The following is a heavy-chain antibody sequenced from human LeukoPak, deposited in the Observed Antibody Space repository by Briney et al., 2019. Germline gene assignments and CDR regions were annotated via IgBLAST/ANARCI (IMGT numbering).Heavy chain of an antibody. D-gene: IGHD3-16*01. Sequence: PGGSLRLSCAASGFTFSSYWMSWVRQAPGKGLEWVANIKQDGSEKYYVDSVKGRFTISRDNAKNSLYLQMNSLRAEDTAVYYCGSGGRPYYFDYWGQGTLVTVSS. CDR1: GFTFSSYW. V-gene: IGHV3-7*01. J-gene: IGHJ4*02. CDR2: IKQDGSEK. CDR3: GSGGRPYYFDY.